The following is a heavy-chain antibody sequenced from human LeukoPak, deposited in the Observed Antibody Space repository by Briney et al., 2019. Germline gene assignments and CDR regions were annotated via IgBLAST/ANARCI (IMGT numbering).Heavy chain of an antibody. J-gene: IGHJ5*02. CDR2: IRSSSET. CDR1: GFIFSQYS. Sequence: GGSLRLSCAASGFIFSQYSMNWVRQAPGKGLERVSHIRSSSETFYSDSVKGRFTISRDNARNSLYLQMNNLRGEDTAIYYCARDAGNSGYGCDLWGQGTLVTVSS. CDR3: ARDAGNSGYGCDL. V-gene: IGHV3-48*01. D-gene: IGHD5-12*01.